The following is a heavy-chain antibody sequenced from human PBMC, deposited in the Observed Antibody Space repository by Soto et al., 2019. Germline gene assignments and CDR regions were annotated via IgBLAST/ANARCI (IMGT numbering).Heavy chain of an antibody. CDR3: ARALAAAGTKDYYYYGMDV. CDR2: LYFSGIT. Sequence: PSETLSLTCTVSGGSISSSSYFWGWIRQPPGKGLEWIGTLYFSGITYYNPSLKSRVTISVDTSKNQFSLKLSSVTAADTAVYYCARALAAAGTKDYYYYGMDVWGQGTTVTVSS. J-gene: IGHJ6*02. V-gene: IGHV4-39*07. CDR1: GGSISSSSYF. D-gene: IGHD6-13*01.